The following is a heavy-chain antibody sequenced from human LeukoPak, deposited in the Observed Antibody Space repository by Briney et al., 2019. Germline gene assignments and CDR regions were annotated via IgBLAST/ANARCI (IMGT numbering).Heavy chain of an antibody. CDR2: INPNSGAT. V-gene: IGHV1-2*02. Sequence: GASVKVSCKASGYTFTGYHMHWVRQAPGQGLEWMGWINPNSGATNYAQRFQGRVTMTRDTSISTAYMELNRLRSDDTAVYYCTREPGIAAPWGQGTLVTVSS. D-gene: IGHD6-13*01. CDR3: TREPGIAAP. CDR1: GYTFTGYH. J-gene: IGHJ4*02.